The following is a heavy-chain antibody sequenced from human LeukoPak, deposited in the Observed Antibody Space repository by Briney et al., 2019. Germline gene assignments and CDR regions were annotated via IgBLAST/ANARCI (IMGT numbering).Heavy chain of an antibody. CDR2: INHSGST. J-gene: IGHJ4*02. D-gene: IGHD6-19*01. CDR1: GGSISSSSYY. Sequence: SETLSLTCTVSGGSISSSSYYWGWIRQPPGKGLEWIGEINHSGSTNYNPSLKSRVTISVDTSKNQFSLKLNSVTAADTAVYYCARPLLESVAGPFDYWGQGTLVAVSS. V-gene: IGHV4-39*07. CDR3: ARPLLESVAGPFDY.